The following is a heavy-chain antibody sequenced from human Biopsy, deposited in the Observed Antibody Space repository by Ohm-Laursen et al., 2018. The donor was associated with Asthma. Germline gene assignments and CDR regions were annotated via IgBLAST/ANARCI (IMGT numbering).Heavy chain of an antibody. V-gene: IGHV3-30-3*01. J-gene: IGHJ4*02. Sequence: SLRFSCAAPGFTFRSYAMHWVRQAPGKGLEWVAVGGSYYDGGLKYYADSVNGRFTVSRDDSKNTLYLQMNSLRPDDTAVYYCARDVMEWYLPAFDFWGQGTLVTVSS. CDR3: ARDVMEWYLPAFDF. D-gene: IGHD3-3*01. CDR2: GGSYYDGGLK. CDR1: GFTFRSYA.